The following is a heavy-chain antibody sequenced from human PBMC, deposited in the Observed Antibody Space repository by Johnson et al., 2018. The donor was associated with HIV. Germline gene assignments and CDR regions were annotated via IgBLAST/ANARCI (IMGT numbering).Heavy chain of an antibody. CDR1: GFTFSSYA. J-gene: IGHJ3*02. CDR3: ARGAWAGAFDI. Sequence: VQLVESGGGVVQPGRSLRLSCAASGFTFSSYAMPWVRQAPGTGLEYVSAIRSNGGSPYYATSVKGSFTISRDNSKNTLHLQMNRLRAEDTAVYYCARGAWAGAFDIWGQGTMVTVSS. CDR2: IRSNGGSP. V-gene: IGHV3-64*01. D-gene: IGHD1-26*01.